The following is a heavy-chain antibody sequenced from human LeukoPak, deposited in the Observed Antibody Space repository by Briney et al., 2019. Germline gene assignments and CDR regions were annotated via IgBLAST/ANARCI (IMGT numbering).Heavy chain of an antibody. V-gene: IGHV4-30-2*01. D-gene: IGHD3-16*01. CDR3: ARGGATGLSSNWFDP. J-gene: IGHJ5*02. CDR2: INHSGST. CDR1: GGSISSGGYY. Sequence: SQTLSLTCTVSGGSISSGGYYWSWIRQPPGKGLEWIGEINHSGSTNYNPSLKSRVTISVDTSKNQFSLKLSSVTAADTAVYYCARGGATGLSSNWFDPWGQGTLVTVSS.